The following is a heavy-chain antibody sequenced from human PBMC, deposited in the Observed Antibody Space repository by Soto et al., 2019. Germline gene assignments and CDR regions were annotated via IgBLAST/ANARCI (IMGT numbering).Heavy chain of an antibody. V-gene: IGHV3-23*01. D-gene: IGHD4-17*01. CDR2: ISGSGGST. CDR1: GFTFSSYA. J-gene: IGHJ4*02. CDR3: AKAVIENYYGDNADFDY. Sequence: EVQLLESGGGLVQPGGSLRLSCAASGFTFSSYAMSWVRQAPGKGLEWVSAISGSGGSTYYADSVKGLFTISRDNSKNTLYLQMNSLRAEDTAVYYCAKAVIENYYGDNADFDYWGQGTLVTVSS.